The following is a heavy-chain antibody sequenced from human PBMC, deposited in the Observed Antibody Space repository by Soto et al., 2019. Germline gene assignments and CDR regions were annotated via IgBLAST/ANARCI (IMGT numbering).Heavy chain of an antibody. Sequence: SETLSLTCTVSGGSIDSGDYYWSWIRQPPGKGLEWIGYVYYSGTTNYTPFLKSRVTLSLDKSKNQFSLKMNSVTAADTAVYYCAREFGKSGMDVGGQGTTVTVSS. CDR3: AREFGKSGMDV. CDR1: GGSIDSGDYY. J-gene: IGHJ6*02. V-gene: IGHV4-61*08. D-gene: IGHD3-16*01. CDR2: VYYSGTT.